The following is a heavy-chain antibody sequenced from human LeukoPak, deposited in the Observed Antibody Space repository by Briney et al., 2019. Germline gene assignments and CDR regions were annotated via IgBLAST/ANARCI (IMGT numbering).Heavy chain of an antibody. CDR3: AREPCSSTSCYYNWFDP. CDR2: IYYSGST. CDR1: GGSIRSGGYY. J-gene: IGHJ5*02. Sequence: SETLSLTCTVSGGSIRSGGYYWSWIRQHPGKGLEWIGYIYYSGSTYYKPSLKSRVTTSVDTSKNQFSLKLSSVTAADTAVYYCAREPCSSTSCYYNWFDPWGQGTLVTVSS. V-gene: IGHV4-31*03. D-gene: IGHD2-2*01.